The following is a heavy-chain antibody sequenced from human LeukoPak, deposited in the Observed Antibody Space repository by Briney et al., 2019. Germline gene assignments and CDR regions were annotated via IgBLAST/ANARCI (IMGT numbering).Heavy chain of an antibody. CDR2: INPSGGST. J-gene: IGHJ5*02. D-gene: IGHD5-24*01. CDR1: GYTFTSYY. V-gene: IGHV1-46*01. Sequence: ASVKVSCKASGYTFTSYYMHWVRQAPGQGLEWMGIINPSGGSTSYAQKFQGRVTMTRGTSTSTVYMELSSLRSEDTAAYYCARGRWQPARVPNWFDPWGQGTLVTVSS. CDR3: ARGRWQPARVPNWFDP.